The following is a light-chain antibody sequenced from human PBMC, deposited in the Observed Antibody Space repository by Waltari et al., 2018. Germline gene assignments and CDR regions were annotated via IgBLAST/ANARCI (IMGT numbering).Light chain of an antibody. CDR2: HDS. CDR1: SSDVGDFNY. J-gene: IGLJ2*01. V-gene: IGLV2-14*03. CDR3: TSYTSSFVL. Sequence: QSALTQPASVSGSPGQSISISCTGTSSDVGDFNYVAWYQQHPGKAPPVMIWHDSTRPCGVSTRFSGSKSGNTASLTIAGLQAEDEANYYCTSYTSSFVLFGGGTKVTVL.